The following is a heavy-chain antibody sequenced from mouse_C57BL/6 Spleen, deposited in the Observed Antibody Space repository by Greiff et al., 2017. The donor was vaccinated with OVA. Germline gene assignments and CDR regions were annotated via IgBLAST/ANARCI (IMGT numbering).Heavy chain of an antibody. CDR1: GYTFTSYW. CDR3: ARYYGGSYYFDY. CDR2: IYPSDSET. J-gene: IGHJ2*01. V-gene: IGHV1-61*01. Sequence: QVQLQQSGPELVRPGSSVKLSCKASGYTFTSYWMDWVKQRPGQGLEWIGNIYPSDSETHYNQKFKDKATLTVDKSSSTAYMQLSSLTSEDSAVYYCARYYGGSYYFDYWGQGTTLTVSS. D-gene: IGHD1-1*02.